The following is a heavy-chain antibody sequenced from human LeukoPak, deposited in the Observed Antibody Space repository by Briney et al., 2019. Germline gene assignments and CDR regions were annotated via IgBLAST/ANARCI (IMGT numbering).Heavy chain of an antibody. V-gene: IGHV4-34*01. D-gene: IGHD1-1*01. J-gene: IGHJ3*02. CDR1: GGSFSGYY. CDR3: ASWNLDDMFAFDI. CDR2: INHSGST. Sequence: PSETLSLTCAVYGGSFSGYYWSWIRQPPGKGLEWIGEINHSGSTNYNPSLKSRVTISVDTSKNQFSLKLSPVTAADTAVYYCASWNLDDMFAFDIWGQGTMVTVSS.